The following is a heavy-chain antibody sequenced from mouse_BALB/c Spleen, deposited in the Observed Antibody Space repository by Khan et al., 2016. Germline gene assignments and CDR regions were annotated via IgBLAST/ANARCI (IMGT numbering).Heavy chain of an antibody. J-gene: IGHJ3*01. CDR1: GFSLTGFS. CDR2: IWGDGST. CDR3: ASYYDYDGWFAY. Sequence: QVQLKQSGPGLVAPSQSLSITCTVSGFSLTGFSVNWVRQPPGKALEWLGMIWGDGSTDYNSGLKSRLSFSKDDSKSQVFLKMNSLQTDDTARYFCASYYDYDGWFAYWGQGTLVTVSA. V-gene: IGHV2-6-7*01. D-gene: IGHD2-4*01.